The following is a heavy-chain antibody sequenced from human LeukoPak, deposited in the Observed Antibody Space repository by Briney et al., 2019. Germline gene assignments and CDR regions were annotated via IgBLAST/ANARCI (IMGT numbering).Heavy chain of an antibody. CDR2: IYYSGST. CDR1: GGSISSSSYY. Sequence: PSETLSLTCTVSGGSISSSSYYWGWIRQPPGKGLEWIGSIYYSGSTYYNPSLKSRITISVDTSKNQFSLQLSSVTAADTAVYYCAKSYSNYPPYFDYWGQGTLVTVSS. D-gene: IGHD4-11*01. CDR3: AKSYSNYPPYFDY. V-gene: IGHV4-39*07. J-gene: IGHJ4*02.